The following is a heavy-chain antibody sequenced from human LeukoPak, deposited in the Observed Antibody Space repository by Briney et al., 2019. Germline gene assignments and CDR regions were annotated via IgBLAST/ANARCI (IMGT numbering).Heavy chain of an antibody. D-gene: IGHD3-16*01. CDR2: IVVGSGNT. V-gene: IGHV1-58*01. J-gene: IGHJ4*02. Sequence: TSVKVSCKASGFTFTSSAVQWVRQARGQRLEWIGWIVVGSGNTNYAQKFQERVTITRDMSTSTAYIELSSLRSEDTAVYYCAAGGDEENLYYFDYWGQGTLVTVSS. CDR1: GFTFTSSA. CDR3: AAGGDEENLYYFDY.